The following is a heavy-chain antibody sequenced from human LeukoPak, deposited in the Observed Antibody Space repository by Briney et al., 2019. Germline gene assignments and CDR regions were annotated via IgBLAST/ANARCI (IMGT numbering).Heavy chain of an antibody. CDR3: ASIVGTRQHYYYYMDV. V-gene: IGHV4-34*01. CDR1: GGSFSGYY. D-gene: IGHD2-2*01. CDR2: INHSGST. J-gene: IGHJ6*03. Sequence: SETLSLTCAVYGGSFSGYYWSWIRQPPGKGLEWIGEINHSGSTNYNPSLKSRATISVDTSKNQFSLKLSSVTAADTAVYYCASIVGTRQHYYYYMDVWGKGTTVTVSS.